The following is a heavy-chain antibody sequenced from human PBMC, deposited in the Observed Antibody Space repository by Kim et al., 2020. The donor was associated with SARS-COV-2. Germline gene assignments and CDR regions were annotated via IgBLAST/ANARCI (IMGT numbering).Heavy chain of an antibody. D-gene: IGHD3-22*01. CDR2: INHSGSA. CDR3: ARGLSSITMMVLVFTGGIYGMDV. V-gene: IGHV4-34*01. CDR1: GGSFSGYY. Sequence: SETLSLTCAVYGGSFSGYYWTWIRQPPGKGLEWIGEINHSGSANYNPSLKSRVTLSLDTSKNQFSLKLSSVTAADTAVYYCARGLSSITMMVLVFTGGIYGMDVWGQGTTVTVSS. J-gene: IGHJ6*02.